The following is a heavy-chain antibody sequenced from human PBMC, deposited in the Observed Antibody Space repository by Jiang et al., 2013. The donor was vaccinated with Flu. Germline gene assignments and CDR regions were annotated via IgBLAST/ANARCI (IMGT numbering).Heavy chain of an antibody. J-gene: IGHJ3*02. Sequence: FWGWVRQPPGKGLEWIGEIYHSGSTNYNPSLKSRVTISVDKSKNQFSLKLSSVTAADTAVYYCARDGGVAATDAFDIWGQGTMVTVSS. CDR3: ARDGGVAATDAFDI. CDR1: F. CDR2: IYHSGST. D-gene: IGHD2-15*01. V-gene: IGHV4-4*02.